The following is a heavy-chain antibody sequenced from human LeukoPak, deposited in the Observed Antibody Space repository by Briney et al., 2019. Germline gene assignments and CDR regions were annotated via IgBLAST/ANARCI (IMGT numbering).Heavy chain of an antibody. J-gene: IGHJ4*02. CDR3: TTEYYASVALTRIDY. CDR1: GFTFSNAW. D-gene: IGHD2/OR15-2a*01. Sequence: PGGSLRLSCTASGFTFSNAWMSWVRQAPGKGLEWVGRIKSKADGGTTDYAAPVKGRFTISRDDSKNTLYLQMNSLKTEDTAVYYCTTEYYASVALTRIDYWGQGTLVTVSS. V-gene: IGHV3-15*01. CDR2: IKSKADGGTT.